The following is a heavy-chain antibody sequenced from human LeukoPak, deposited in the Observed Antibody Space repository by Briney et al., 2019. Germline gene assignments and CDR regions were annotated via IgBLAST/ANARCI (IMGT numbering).Heavy chain of an antibody. Sequence: GGSLRLSCAASGFTFSSYEMNWVRQAPGKGLEWVSYISSSGSTIYYADSAKGRFTISRDNAKNSLYLQMNSLRAEDTAVYYCAREKSRGVVPRTGFWFDPWGQGTLVTVSS. D-gene: IGHD3-3*01. CDR3: AREKSRGVVPRTGFWFDP. J-gene: IGHJ5*02. V-gene: IGHV3-48*03. CDR2: ISSSGSTI. CDR1: GFTFSSYE.